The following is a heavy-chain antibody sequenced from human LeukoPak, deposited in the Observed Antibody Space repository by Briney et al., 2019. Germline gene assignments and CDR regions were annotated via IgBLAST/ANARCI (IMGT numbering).Heavy chain of an antibody. J-gene: IGHJ4*02. CDR2: INHSGST. V-gene: IGHV4-34*01. D-gene: IGHD2-21*01. CDR1: GGSFSGYY. Sequence: SETLSLTCAVYGGSFSGYYWSWIRQPPGKGLEWIGEINHSGSTNYNPSLKSRVTISVDTSKNQFSLKLSSVTAADTAVYYCARGEASYYFDSWGQGTPVTVSS. CDR3: ARGEASYYFDS.